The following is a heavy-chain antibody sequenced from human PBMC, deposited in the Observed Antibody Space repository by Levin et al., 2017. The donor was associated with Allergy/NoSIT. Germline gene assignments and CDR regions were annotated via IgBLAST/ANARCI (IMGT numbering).Heavy chain of an antibody. J-gene: IGHJ3*02. CDR2: ISYDGSNK. D-gene: IGHD2-2*01. V-gene: IGHV3-30-3*01. CDR3: ARAGLCSTSCYEIFGAFDI. CDR1: GFTFSSYA. Sequence: PGGSLRLSCAASGFTFSSYAMHWVRQAPGKGLEWVAVISYDGSNKYYADSVKGRFTISRDNSKNTLYLQMNSLRAEDTAVYYCARAGLCSTSCYEIFGAFDIWGQGTMVTVSS.